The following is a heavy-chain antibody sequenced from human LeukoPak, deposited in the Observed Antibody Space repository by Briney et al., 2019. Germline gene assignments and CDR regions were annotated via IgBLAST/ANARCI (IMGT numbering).Heavy chain of an antibody. CDR1: GGTFSSYA. CDR3: ARVWRGSGWFDP. CDR2: IIPIFGTA. Sequence: GASVKVSCKASGGTFSSYAISWVRQAPGQGLEWMGGIIPIFGTANYAQKFQGRVTITADESTSTAYMELSSLRSDDTAVYYCARVWRGSGWFDPWGQGTLVTVSS. J-gene: IGHJ5*02. V-gene: IGHV1-69*13. D-gene: IGHD6-19*01.